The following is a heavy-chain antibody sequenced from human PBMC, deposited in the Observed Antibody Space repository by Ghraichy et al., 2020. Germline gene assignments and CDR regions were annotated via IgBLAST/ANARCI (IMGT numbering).Heavy chain of an antibody. D-gene: IGHD2-15*01. Sequence: GESLNISCAASGFTFSSYAMSWVRQAPGKGLEWVSAISGSGGSTYYADSVKGRFTISRDNSKNTLYLQMNSLRAEDTAVYYCAKRLGVSGGSYIDYWGQGTLVTVSS. CDR1: GFTFSSYA. CDR3: AKRLGVSGGSYIDY. CDR2: ISGSGGST. V-gene: IGHV3-23*01. J-gene: IGHJ4*02.